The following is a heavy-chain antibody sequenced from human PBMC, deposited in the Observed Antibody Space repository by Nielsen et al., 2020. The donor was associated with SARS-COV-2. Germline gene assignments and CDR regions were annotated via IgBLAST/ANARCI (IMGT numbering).Heavy chain of an antibody. CDR3: ARVAIPAVYNGMDV. CDR2: INSVGSTT. CDR1: GFTFSNYW. D-gene: IGHD2-2*01. V-gene: IGHV3-74*01. Sequence: GESLKISCVASGFTFSNYWMHWVRQNPGKGLVWLSLINSVGSTTRHADSVKGRFTISRDNAKKTLYLQMDSLRAEDTAVYYRARVAIPAVYNGMDVWGQGTTVIVSS. J-gene: IGHJ6*02.